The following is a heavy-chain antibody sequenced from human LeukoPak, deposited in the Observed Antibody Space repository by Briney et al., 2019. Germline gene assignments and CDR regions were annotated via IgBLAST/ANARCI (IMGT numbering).Heavy chain of an antibody. CDR3: ASLGFIGTYPIQGYYYYYMDV. D-gene: IGHD3-16*01. Sequence: GASVKVSCKASGYTFTGYYMHWVRQAPGQGLEWMGRINPNSGGTNYAQKFQGRVTMTRDTSISIAYMELSRLRSDDTAVYYCASLGFIGTYPIQGYYYYYMDVWGKGTTVTVSS. J-gene: IGHJ6*03. V-gene: IGHV1-2*06. CDR1: GYTFTGYY. CDR2: INPNSGGT.